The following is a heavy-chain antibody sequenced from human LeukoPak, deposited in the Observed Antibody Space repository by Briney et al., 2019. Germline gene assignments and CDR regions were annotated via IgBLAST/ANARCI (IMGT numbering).Heavy chain of an antibody. CDR1: GFTFSNYA. CDR2: ISSDGGDT. D-gene: IGHD1-26*01. CDR3: ARVLYCIGSPCYYPLDY. J-gene: IGHJ4*02. Sequence: SGGSLRLSCAASGFTFSNYAMHWVRQAPGRGLEYVSAISSDGGDTYYANSVKDRFTISRDNSKNTLFLQMGSLRAEDMAVYYCARVLYCIGSPCYYPLDYWGQGTLVTVSS. V-gene: IGHV3-64*01.